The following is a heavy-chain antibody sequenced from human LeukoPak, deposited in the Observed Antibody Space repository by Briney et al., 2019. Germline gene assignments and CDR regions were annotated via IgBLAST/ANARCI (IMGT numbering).Heavy chain of an antibody. CDR2: ISTTDDT. D-gene: IGHD1-26*01. V-gene: IGHV3-13*04. J-gene: IGHJ4*02. Sequence: GGSLRLSCAASGFTFSTYDVHWVRQATGKGLEWVSAISTTDDTYYPGSVKGRFTISRENARSSLYLQMNSLRAEDTAVYYCARGRSGSYFDSWGQGTLVAVSS. CDR1: GFTFSTYD. CDR3: ARGRSGSYFDS.